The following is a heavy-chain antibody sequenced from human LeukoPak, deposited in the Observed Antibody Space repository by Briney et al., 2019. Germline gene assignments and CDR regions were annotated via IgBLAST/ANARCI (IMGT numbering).Heavy chain of an antibody. CDR2: ISGSGDNT. CDR1: GFTFSSYA. J-gene: IGHJ4*02. Sequence: PGGSLRLSCAASGFTFSSYAMSWVRQAPGKGLEWVSVISGSGDNTDYTDSVKGRFTISRDNSKNTLYLQMNSLRAEDTAVYYCAKDFVSDTAMVMFDYWGQGTLVTVSS. CDR3: AKDFVSDTAMVMFDY. V-gene: IGHV3-23*01. D-gene: IGHD5-18*01.